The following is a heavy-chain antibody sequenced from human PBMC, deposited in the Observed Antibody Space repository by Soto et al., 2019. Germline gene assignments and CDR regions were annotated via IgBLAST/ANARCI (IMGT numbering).Heavy chain of an antibody. CDR3: ARVGFTDSGYDWDNWFDP. Sequence: QVQLQESGPGLVKPSQTLSLTCTVSGGSISSGDYYWSWIRQPPGKGLEWIGYIYYSGSTYYNPSLKSRVTISVDTSKNQFSLKLSSVTAADTAVYYCARVGFTDSGYDWDNWFDPWGQGTLVTVSS. J-gene: IGHJ5*02. CDR1: GGSISSGDYY. V-gene: IGHV4-30-4*01. D-gene: IGHD5-12*01. CDR2: IYYSGST.